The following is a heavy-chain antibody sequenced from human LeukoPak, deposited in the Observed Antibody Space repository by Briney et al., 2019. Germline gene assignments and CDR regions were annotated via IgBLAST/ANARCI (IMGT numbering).Heavy chain of an antibody. Sequence: ASVKVSCKASGFSFTGYYMHWVRQAPGQGLEWMGWINPNSGGTNYAQKFQGRVTMTRDTSISTAYMELSRLRSDDTAVYYCARSTYEVSWFDPWGQGTLVTVSS. CDR2: INPNSGGT. CDR3: ARSTYEVSWFDP. D-gene: IGHD3-3*01. V-gene: IGHV1-2*02. J-gene: IGHJ5*02. CDR1: GFSFTGYY.